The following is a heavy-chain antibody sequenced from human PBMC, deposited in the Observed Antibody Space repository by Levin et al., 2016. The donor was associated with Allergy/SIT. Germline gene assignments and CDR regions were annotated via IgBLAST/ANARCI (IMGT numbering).Heavy chain of an antibody. V-gene: IGHV4-34*01. CDR1: GESVINYY. CDR2: IIRGGGI. CDR3: TRGRGT. Sequence: SETLSLTCAVYGESVINYYWSWIRQPPGRGLEWIGEIIRGGGINYNPSLKSRVTISVDTSKNQFSLKLSSVTAADTAVYYCTRGRGTWGQGTLVTVSS. J-gene: IGHJ5*02.